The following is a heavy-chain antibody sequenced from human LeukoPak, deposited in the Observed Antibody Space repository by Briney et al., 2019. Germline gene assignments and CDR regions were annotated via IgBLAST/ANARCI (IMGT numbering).Heavy chain of an antibody. CDR2: ISGSGGST. CDR3: VGFSGWYQTGVY. V-gene: IGHV3-23*01. Sequence: GGSVKVSCKASGYTFTGYYMHWVRQAPGQGLEWVSAISGSGGSTYYADSVKGRFTISRDNSKNTLYLQMNSLRAEDTAVYYCVGFSGWYQTGVYWGQGTLVTVSS. CDR1: GYTFTGYY. D-gene: IGHD6-19*01. J-gene: IGHJ4*02.